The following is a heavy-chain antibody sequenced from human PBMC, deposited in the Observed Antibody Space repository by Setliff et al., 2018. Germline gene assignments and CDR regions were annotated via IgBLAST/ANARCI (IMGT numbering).Heavy chain of an antibody. J-gene: IGHJ3*02. CDR3: ARIRRAFDI. CDR2: ISWNSGSI. CDR1: GFTFDDYA. D-gene: IGHD3-10*01. Sequence: GGSLRLSCAASGFTFDDYAMHWVRQAPGKGLEWVPGISWNSGSIGYADSVKGRFTISRDNAKNSLYLQMNSLRAEDTAVYYCARIRRAFDIWGQGTMVTVSS. V-gene: IGHV3-9*01.